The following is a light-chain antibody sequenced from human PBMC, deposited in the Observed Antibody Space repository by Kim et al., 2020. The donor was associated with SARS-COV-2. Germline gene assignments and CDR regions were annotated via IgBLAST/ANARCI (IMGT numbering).Light chain of an antibody. J-gene: IGKJ2*01. CDR2: KAS. CDR1: QSITTW. Sequence: DIQMTQFPSTLSASVGDRVTMTCWASQSITTWLAWYQQRPGKAPKLLIYKASTLESGVPSRFSGSGSRTEFTLTITSLQPDDSATYYCQQYNTYSPITFGQGTKVDIK. CDR3: QQYNTYSPIT. V-gene: IGKV1-5*03.